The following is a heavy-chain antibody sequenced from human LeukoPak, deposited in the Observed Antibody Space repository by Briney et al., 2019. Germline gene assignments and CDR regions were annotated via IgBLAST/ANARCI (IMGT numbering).Heavy chain of an antibody. D-gene: IGHD3-10*01. V-gene: IGHV3-21*01. Sequence: GGSLRLSCAASGFTFSNYAMNWVRQAPGKGLEWVSFIGSSSSYIYYADSVKGRFTISRDNAKNSLFLQMNSLRAEDTAVYYCARDVGSGSYSASDSWGQGTLVTVSS. CDR3: ARDVGSGSYSASDS. CDR2: IGSSSSYI. CDR1: GFTFSNYA. J-gene: IGHJ4*02.